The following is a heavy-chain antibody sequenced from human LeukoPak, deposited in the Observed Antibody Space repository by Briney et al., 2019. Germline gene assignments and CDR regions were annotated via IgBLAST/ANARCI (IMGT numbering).Heavy chain of an antibody. Sequence: PSETLSLTCTVSSGSISSYYWSWLRQPPGKGLEWIGYIYYSGSTNYNPSLKSRVTISVDTSKNQFSLKLSSVTAADTAVYYCARGKTYYDISKDAFDIWGQWTMVTVSS. V-gene: IGHV4-59*01. CDR2: IYYSGST. D-gene: IGHD3-22*01. CDR3: ARGKTYYDISKDAFDI. J-gene: IGHJ3*02. CDR1: SGSISSYY.